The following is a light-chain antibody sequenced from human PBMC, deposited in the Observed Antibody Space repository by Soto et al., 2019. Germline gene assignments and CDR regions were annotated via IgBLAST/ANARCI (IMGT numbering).Light chain of an antibody. CDR1: QSVSSSY. V-gene: IGKV3-20*01. CDR3: QQYGSSPPWT. J-gene: IGKJ1*01. Sequence: EIVLTQSPGTLSLSPGERATLSCRASQSVSSSYLAWYQQKPGQAPRLLIYGASNRATGIPDRFSGSGSGTDFTLTISRLEPEDFAVYDCQQYGSSPPWTFGQGPKVEIK. CDR2: GAS.